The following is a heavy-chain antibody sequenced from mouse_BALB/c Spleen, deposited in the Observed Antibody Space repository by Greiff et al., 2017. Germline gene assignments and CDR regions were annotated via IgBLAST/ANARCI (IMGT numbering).Heavy chain of an antibody. J-gene: IGHJ1*01. Sequence: LQQPGSELVRPGASVKLSCKASGYTFTSYWMHWVKQRHGQGLEWIGNIYPGSGSTNYDEKFKSKGTLTVDTSSSTAYMHLSSLTSEDSAVYYCTRWVGSSSYWYFDVWGAGTTVTVSS. V-gene: IGHV1S22*01. CDR1: GYTFTSYW. CDR3: TRWVGSSSYWYFDV. D-gene: IGHD1-1*01. CDR2: IYPGSGST.